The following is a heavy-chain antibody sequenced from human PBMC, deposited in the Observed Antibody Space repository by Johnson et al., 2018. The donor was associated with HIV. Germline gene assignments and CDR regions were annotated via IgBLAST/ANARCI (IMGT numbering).Heavy chain of an antibody. J-gene: IGHJ3*02. CDR3: ARDGTETGPDDAFDI. CDR1: GFTFSYYY. CDR2: ISSSGSTT. Sequence: QMLLVESGGGLVQPGGSLRLSCAASGFTFSYYYMSWIRQAPGKGLEWVSYISSSGSTTYYADSVKGRFTISRDNSKNTLYLQMKRLRVEDTAVYYCARDGTETGPDDAFDIWGQGTMVTVSS. D-gene: IGHD1-1*01. V-gene: IGHV3-11*04.